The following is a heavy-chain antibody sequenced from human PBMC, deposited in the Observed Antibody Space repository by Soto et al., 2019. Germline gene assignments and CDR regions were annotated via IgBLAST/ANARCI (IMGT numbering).Heavy chain of an antibody. D-gene: IGHD1-26*01. V-gene: IGHV4-39*01. J-gene: IGHJ5*02. Sequence: SETLSLTCTVSGGSISSSGFHGGWIRQPPGKGLEWIGSISYSGTTYSNPSLKSRVTISIDTSKNQFSLKLSSVTAADTAVYYCARHSSPYSYSDWFDPWGQGTLVTAPQ. CDR1: GGSISSSGFH. CDR3: ARHSSPYSYSDWFDP. CDR2: ISYSGTT.